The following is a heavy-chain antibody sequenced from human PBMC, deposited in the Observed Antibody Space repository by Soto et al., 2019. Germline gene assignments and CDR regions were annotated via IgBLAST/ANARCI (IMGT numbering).Heavy chain of an antibody. V-gene: IGHV4-59*01. D-gene: IGHD3-22*01. CDR3: ARVPPTYYYDSSGYYFDY. CDR1: GGSISSYY. J-gene: IGHJ4*02. CDR2: IYYSGST. Sequence: PSETLSLTCTVSGGSISSYYWSWIRQPPGKGLEWIGYIYYSGSTNYNPSLKSRVTISVDTSKNQFSLKLSSVTAADTAVYYCARVPPTYYYDSSGYYFDYWGQGTLVTVSS.